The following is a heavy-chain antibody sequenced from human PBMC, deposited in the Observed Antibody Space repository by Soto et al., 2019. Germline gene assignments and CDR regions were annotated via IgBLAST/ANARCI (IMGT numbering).Heavy chain of an antibody. D-gene: IGHD3-10*01. CDR2: ISYDGSNK. Sequence: HPGGSLRLSCAASGFTFSGYGMHWVRQAPGKGLEWVAVISYDGSNKYYADSVKGRFTISRDNSKNTLYLQMNSLRAEDTAVYYCASDFDGSGSYSSCDYWGQGTLVTVSS. V-gene: IGHV3-30*03. CDR3: ASDFDGSGSYSSCDY. CDR1: GFTFSGYG. J-gene: IGHJ4*02.